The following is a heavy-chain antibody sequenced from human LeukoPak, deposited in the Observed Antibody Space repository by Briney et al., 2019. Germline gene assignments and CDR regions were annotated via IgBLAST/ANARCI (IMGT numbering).Heavy chain of an antibody. Sequence: PGGSLRLSCAASGFTFSNYAMNWVRQAPGKGLEWVSTISGSGDNTHYADSVKGRFTISRDNSKNTLYLQMNSLRAEDTAVYSCAKDTTLTTRYYGMDAWGQGTTVTVSS. J-gene: IGHJ6*02. D-gene: IGHD4-17*01. CDR1: GFTFSNYA. CDR3: AKDTTLTTRYYGMDA. CDR2: ISGSGDNT. V-gene: IGHV3-23*01.